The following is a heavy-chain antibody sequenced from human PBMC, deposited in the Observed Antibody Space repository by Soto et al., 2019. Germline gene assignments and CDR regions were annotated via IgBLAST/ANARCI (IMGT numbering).Heavy chain of an antibody. CDR1: GYTFSSFG. J-gene: IGHJ6*02. CDR2: ISAYNGNT. Sequence: ASVKVSCKASGYTFSSFGIDWVRQAPGQGLEWVGWISAYNGNTNYAQKFQGRVTLTTDTSTSTAYMELTSLRSDDTAVYYCARPLDYYYYAMDVWGQGTSVTLSS. CDR3: ARPLDYYYYAMDV. V-gene: IGHV1-18*01.